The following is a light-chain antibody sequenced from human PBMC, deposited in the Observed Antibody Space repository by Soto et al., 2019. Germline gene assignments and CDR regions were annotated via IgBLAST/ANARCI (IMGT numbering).Light chain of an antibody. V-gene: IGKV1-39*01. CDR2: AAS. CDR3: QQSDSTPPS. Sequence: DIQMTQSPSSLSASVGDRVTITCRASQSISSYLNWYQQKPGKAPKLLIYAASSLQSGVPSRFRGGGSGTDFTLTISSLQPEDFAPYYCQQSDSTPPSLGQGTKLEIK. J-gene: IGKJ2*01. CDR1: QSISSY.